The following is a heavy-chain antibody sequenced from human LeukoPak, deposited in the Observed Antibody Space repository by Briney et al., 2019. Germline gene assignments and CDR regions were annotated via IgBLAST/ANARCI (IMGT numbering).Heavy chain of an antibody. CDR2: INHSGST. CDR1: GGSFSGYY. CDR3: ARGGYSGYLVTFGY. D-gene: IGHD5-12*01. J-gene: IGHJ4*02. Sequence: PSETLSLTCAVYGGSFSGYYWSWIRQPPGKGLEWIGEINHSGSTNYNPSLKSRVTISVDTSKNQFSLKLSSVTAADTAVYYCARGGYSGYLVTFGYWGQGTLVTVSS. V-gene: IGHV4-34*01.